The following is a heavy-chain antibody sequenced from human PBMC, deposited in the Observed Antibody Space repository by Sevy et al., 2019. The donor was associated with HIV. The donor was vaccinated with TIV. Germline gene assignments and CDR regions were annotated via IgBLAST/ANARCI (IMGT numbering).Heavy chain of an antibody. J-gene: IGHJ4*01. V-gene: IGHV1-69*13. CDR1: GGTFSTFL. CDR3: ATRGDCGGHCSIYYFDY. CDR2: IRPIFGTV. D-gene: IGHD2-21*02. Sequence: ASVKVSCKASGGTFSTFLISWVRQAPGQGLEWMGGIRPIFGTVDYAQKFQARVTFTAYESTSTAYMELSSLRPDDTAVYYCATRGDCGGHCSIYYFDYWGHGSLVTVSS.